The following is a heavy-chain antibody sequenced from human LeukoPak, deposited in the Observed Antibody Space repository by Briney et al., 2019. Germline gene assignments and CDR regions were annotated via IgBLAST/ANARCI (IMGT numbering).Heavy chain of an antibody. Sequence: PGGSLRLSCAASGFTFSDYYMSWIRQAPGKGLEWVSYISSSGGTIYYADSVKGRFTISRDNAKNSLYLQMNSLRAEDTAVYYCARDSRSQVLIAAPNWFDPWGQGTLVTVSS. CDR3: ARDSRSQVLIAAPNWFDP. V-gene: IGHV3-11*01. J-gene: IGHJ5*02. D-gene: IGHD3-22*01. CDR1: GFTFSDYY. CDR2: ISSSGGTI.